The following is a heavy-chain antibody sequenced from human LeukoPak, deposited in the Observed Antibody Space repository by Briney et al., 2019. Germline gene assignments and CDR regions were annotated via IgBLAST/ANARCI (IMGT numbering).Heavy chain of an antibody. V-gene: IGHV3-30*03. J-gene: IGHJ4*02. CDR1: GFTVSINY. CDR3: ARDQLALGDY. D-gene: IGHD1-1*01. CDR2: ISYDGSNK. Sequence: GSLRLSCAASGFTVSINYMSWVRQAPGKGLEWVAVISYDGSNKYYADSVKGRFTISRDNSKNTLYLQMNSLRTDDTAVYYCARDQLALGDYWGQGTLVTVSS.